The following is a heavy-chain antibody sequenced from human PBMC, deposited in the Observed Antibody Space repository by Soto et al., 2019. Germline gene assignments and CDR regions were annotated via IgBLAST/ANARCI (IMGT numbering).Heavy chain of an antibody. Sequence: QITLEESGPTLVKPTQTLTLTCTFSGFSLSTSGVGVGWIHQPPGKALEWLALIYWDDDERFSPSLKSRLSITKDTSKNQVALTMTDVDPMDTGTYYCVHRAVNGDAWFDPWGQGTLVTVSS. CDR1: GFSLSTSGVG. J-gene: IGHJ5*02. CDR2: IYWDDDE. CDR3: VHRAVNGDAWFDP. D-gene: IGHD6-19*01. V-gene: IGHV2-5*02.